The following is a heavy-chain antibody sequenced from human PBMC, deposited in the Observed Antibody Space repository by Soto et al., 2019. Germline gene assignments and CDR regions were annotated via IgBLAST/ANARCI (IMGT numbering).Heavy chain of an antibody. CDR1: GGSISSSSYY. CDR3: ASNWGSVYYY. Sequence: QLQLQESGPGLVKPSETLSLTCTVSGGSISSSSYYWGWIRQPPGKGLEGIGSIYYSGSTYYNPSLKSRVTISVDTSKNQFSLKLSSVTAADTAVYYCASNWGSVYYYWGQGTLVTVSS. V-gene: IGHV4-39*01. D-gene: IGHD7-27*01. J-gene: IGHJ4*02. CDR2: IYYSGST.